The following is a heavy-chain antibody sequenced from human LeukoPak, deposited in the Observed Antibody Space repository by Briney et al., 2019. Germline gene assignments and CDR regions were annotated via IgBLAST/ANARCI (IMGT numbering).Heavy chain of an antibody. Sequence: GGSLRLSCVASGFTFSSYGMHWVRQAPGKGLEWVAFIRYDGTNKYYADSVKGRFTISRDNSKNTLYLQMNSLRAEDTAVYYCARESESYDSSGSTFAYWGQGTLVTVSS. J-gene: IGHJ4*02. CDR1: GFTFSSYG. V-gene: IGHV3-30*02. CDR3: ARESESYDSSGSTFAY. CDR2: IRYDGTNK. D-gene: IGHD3-22*01.